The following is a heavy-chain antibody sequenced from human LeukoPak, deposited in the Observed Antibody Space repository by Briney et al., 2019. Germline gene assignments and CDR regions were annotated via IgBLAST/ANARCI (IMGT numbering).Heavy chain of an antibody. J-gene: IGHJ4*02. Sequence: TGGSLTLSCAASGFTFTDYAIQWVRHAPGKGLEWVAVISYDGDHQYSPPPVTGRFTISHDNSKNTVYLQMNSLRVEDTAVYFCAREYYSGNYYVFDYWGQGTLVTVSS. V-gene: IGHV3-30-3*01. CDR1: GFTFTDYA. D-gene: IGHD1-26*01. CDR2: ISYDGDHQ. CDR3: AREYYSGNYYVFDY.